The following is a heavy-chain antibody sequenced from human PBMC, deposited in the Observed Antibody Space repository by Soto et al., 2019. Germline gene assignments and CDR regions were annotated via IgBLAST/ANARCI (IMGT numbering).Heavy chain of an antibody. CDR3: ARISLFGRFDP. Sequence: SETLSLTCTVSGGSISSGGYYWSWIRQHPGKGLEWIGYIYYSGSTYFNPSLKSRVTISVDTSKNQFPLKLSSVTAADTAVYYCARISLFGRFDPWGQGTLVTVSS. J-gene: IGHJ5*02. V-gene: IGHV4-31*03. CDR1: GGSISSGGYY. D-gene: IGHD3-10*01. CDR2: IYYSGST.